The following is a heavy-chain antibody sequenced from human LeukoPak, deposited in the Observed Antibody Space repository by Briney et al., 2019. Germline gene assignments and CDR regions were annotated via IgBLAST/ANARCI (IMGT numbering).Heavy chain of an antibody. D-gene: IGHD4-17*01. V-gene: IGHV1-69*04. CDR1: GGTFSSYA. Sequence: KVSCKASGGTFSSYAISWVRQAPGQWLEWMGRIIPIFGIANYAQKFQGRVTITADKSTSTAYMELSSLRSEDTAVYYCARDAHFYGDYTFDYWGQGTLVTVSS. J-gene: IGHJ4*02. CDR3: ARDAHFYGDYTFDY. CDR2: IIPIFGIA.